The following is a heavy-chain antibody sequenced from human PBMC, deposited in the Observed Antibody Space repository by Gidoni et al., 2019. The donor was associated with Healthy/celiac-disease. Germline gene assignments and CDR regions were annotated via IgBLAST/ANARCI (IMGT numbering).Heavy chain of an antibody. CDR1: GFTFSSSE. V-gene: IGHV3-48*03. Sequence: EVQLVASGGGLVQPGGSLRLSCAASGFTFSSSEMNWVRQAPGKGLEWVSYISSSGSTIYYADSVKGRFTISRDNAKNSLYLQMNSLRAEDKAVYYCARGREYDYIWGSYRYTDLDYWGQGTLVTVSS. CDR2: ISSSGSTI. J-gene: IGHJ4*02. CDR3: ARGREYDYIWGSYRYTDLDY. D-gene: IGHD3-16*02.